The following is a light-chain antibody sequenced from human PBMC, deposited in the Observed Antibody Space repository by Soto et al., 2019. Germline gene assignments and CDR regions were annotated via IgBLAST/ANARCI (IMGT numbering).Light chain of an antibody. J-gene: IGKJ2*01. CDR2: GAS. Sequence: EIVMTQSPATLSVFPGERATLSCRASQSVSTNLAWYQQKPGQAPRLLIYGASARATGIPARFSGSGSGTEFTLTISSLQSEDFAVYYCHQYNNWPPYTFGQGPKLEIK. CDR3: HQYNNWPPYT. CDR1: QSVSTN. V-gene: IGKV3-15*01.